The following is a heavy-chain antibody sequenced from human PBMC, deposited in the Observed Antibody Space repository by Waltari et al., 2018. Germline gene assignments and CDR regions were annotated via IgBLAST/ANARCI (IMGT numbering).Heavy chain of an antibody. V-gene: IGHV1-69*05. CDR3: ARDRGAMKVTSALEI. J-gene: IGHJ3*02. CDR1: GGIFTNYA. CDR2: ISPIFCTA. D-gene: IGHD2-21*02. Sequence: QVQLVQSGAEVKRPGSSVKVSCRASGGIFTNYAISWVRQAPGQGLEWMGGISPIFCTANSAQKFQGRLTITSDEATSTAYMELSSLRPEDTAVYFCARDRGAMKVTSALEIWGQGTRVSVSS.